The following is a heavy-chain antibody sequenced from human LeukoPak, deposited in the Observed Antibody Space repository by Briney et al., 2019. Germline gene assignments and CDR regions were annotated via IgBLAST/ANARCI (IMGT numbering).Heavy chain of an antibody. D-gene: IGHD2-15*01. CDR3: TRDPHCSGPNCPRDY. CDR1: VGSISSSAW. CDR2: IYHTGSP. V-gene: IGHV4-4*02. Sequence: PSETLSLTCTVSVGSISSSAWLCWVRQPPGKGLEWIGEIYHTGSPNYNPSPKSRATISIDRSKNQFFLKLNSVTAADTAVYYCTRDPHCSGPNCPRDYWGQGTLVTVSS. J-gene: IGHJ4*02.